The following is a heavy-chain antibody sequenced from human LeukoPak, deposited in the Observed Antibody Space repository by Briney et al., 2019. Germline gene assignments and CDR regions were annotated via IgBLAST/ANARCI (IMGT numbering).Heavy chain of an antibody. CDR2: ISTSGSST. V-gene: IGHV3-21*01. J-gene: IGHJ4*02. CDR1: GFTFSTYN. D-gene: IGHD4-17*01. Sequence: GGSLRLSCAASGFTFSTYNMNWVRQAPGKGLEWVSSISTSGSSTFYADSMKGRFTISRDNAKSSLYLQMSGLRAEDTAVYYCAREPGNNGDSDYWGQGTLVTVSS. CDR3: AREPGNNGDSDY.